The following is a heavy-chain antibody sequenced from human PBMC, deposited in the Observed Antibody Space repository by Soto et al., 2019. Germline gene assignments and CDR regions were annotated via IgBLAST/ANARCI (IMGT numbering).Heavy chain of an antibody. CDR3: ATGEVVPSFPNWLET. CDR2: FIPSFPAP. CDR1: GGTIKTYT. J-gene: IGHJ5*02. D-gene: IGHD2-21*01. Sequence: VQIVQSGAELKKPGSSVRVSCRASGGTIKTYTLSWVRQAPGQGLEWMGAFIPSFPAPNFAQRFKGRLTLTAEESTNTGFMELSGLRPEDTALYFCATGEVVPSFPNWLETWGQGTHVIVSS. V-gene: IGHV1-69*12.